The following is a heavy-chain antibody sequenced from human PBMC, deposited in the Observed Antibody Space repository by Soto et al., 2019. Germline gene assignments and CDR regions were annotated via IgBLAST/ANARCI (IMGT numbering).Heavy chain of an antibody. CDR2: ISSSSSTI. CDR1: GFTFSSYS. Sequence: GGSLRLSCAASGFTFSSYSMNWVRQAPGKGLEWVSYISSSSSTIYYADSVKGRFTISRDNAKNSLYLQMNSLRAEDTAVYYCARVFLEWLSSAFDIWGQGTMVTVSS. V-gene: IGHV3-48*01. CDR3: ARVFLEWLSSAFDI. D-gene: IGHD3-3*01. J-gene: IGHJ3*02.